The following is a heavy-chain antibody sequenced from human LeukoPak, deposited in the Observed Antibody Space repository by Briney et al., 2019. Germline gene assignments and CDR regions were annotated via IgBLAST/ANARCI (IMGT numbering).Heavy chain of an antibody. CDR1: GGSISRYY. CDR2: ISYSGMT. CDR3: ARVSGTFDY. J-gene: IGHJ4*02. Sequence: SETLSLTCTVSGGSISRYYWSWIRLPPGKGLEWIGYISYSGMTNYNPSLKSRVTISVDTSKNQFSLKLSSVTAADTAVYYCARVSGTFDYWGQGTLVTVSS. D-gene: IGHD1-26*01. V-gene: IGHV4-59*08.